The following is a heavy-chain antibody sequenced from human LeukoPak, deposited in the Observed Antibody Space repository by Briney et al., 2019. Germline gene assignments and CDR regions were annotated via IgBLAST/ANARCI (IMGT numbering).Heavy chain of an antibody. V-gene: IGHV3-7*03. D-gene: IGHD3-3*01. CDR2: IKQDGSEK. CDR3: ARVKEENYDFWSGYSFGWIDP. J-gene: IGHJ5*02. CDR1: GFTFSSYW. Sequence: GGSLRLSCVASGFTFSSYWMSWVRQAPGKGLEWVANIKQDGSEKYYVDSLKGRFTISRDNAKNPLYLQMNSLRAEDTAVYYCARVKEENYDFWSGYSFGWIDPWGQGTLVTVSS.